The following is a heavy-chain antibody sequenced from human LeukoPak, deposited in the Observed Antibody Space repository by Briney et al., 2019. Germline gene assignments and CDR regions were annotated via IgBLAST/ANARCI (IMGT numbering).Heavy chain of an antibody. CDR3: AKDMYPMIVAVIEEGAAFDI. D-gene: IGHD3-22*01. V-gene: IGHV3-9*01. Sequence: GGSLRLSCAASGFTFDDYAMHWVRQAPGKGLEWVSGISWNSGSIGYADSVKGRFTISRDNAKNSLYLQMNCLRAEDTALYYCAKDMYPMIVAVIEEGAAFDIWGQGTMVTVSS. J-gene: IGHJ3*02. CDR1: GFTFDDYA. CDR2: ISWNSGSI.